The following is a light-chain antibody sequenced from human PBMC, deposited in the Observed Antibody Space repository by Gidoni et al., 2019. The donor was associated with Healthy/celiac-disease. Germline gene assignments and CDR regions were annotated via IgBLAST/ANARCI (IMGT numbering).Light chain of an antibody. J-gene: IGKJ1*01. CDR3: QQSYSTPRT. CDR2: AAS. CDR1: QSISSY. V-gene: IGKV1-39*01. Sequence: DIQLTQSPSSLSASVGDRVTITCRASQSISSYLTWYPQKPGKAPKLLIYAASSVQSGVPSRFSGSGSGKDFTLTISSLQPEDFATYYCQQSYSTPRTFGQGTKVEIK.